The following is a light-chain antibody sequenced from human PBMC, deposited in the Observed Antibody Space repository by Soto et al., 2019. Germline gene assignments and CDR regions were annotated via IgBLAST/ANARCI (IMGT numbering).Light chain of an antibody. V-gene: IGKV2-28*01. CDR2: LGS. CDR3: MHTLQTPLT. J-gene: IGKJ5*01. Sequence: DIVMTQSPLSLPVTPGEPASTSCRSSQSLLHINGYNYLDWYLQKPGQSPHLLIYLGSNRASGVPDRFSGSGSGTDFTLKISRVEADDVGVYYCMHTLQTPLTFGQGTRLEIK. CDR1: QSLLHINGYNY.